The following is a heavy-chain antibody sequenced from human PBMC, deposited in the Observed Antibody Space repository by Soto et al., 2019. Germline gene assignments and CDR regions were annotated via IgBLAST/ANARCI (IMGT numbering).Heavy chain of an antibody. D-gene: IGHD6-25*01. CDR2: ISTSSSTI. J-gene: IGHJ4*02. Sequence: EVQLVESGGGLVQPGGSLRLSCAASGFTFSNYSMNWVRQAPGKGLEWVSYISTSSSTIYYADSVKGRFTISRDNAKHSLFLQMNSLRAVDTAVYYCARATAAGWGQGTLVTVSS. CDR3: ARATAAG. V-gene: IGHV3-48*01. CDR1: GFTFSNYS.